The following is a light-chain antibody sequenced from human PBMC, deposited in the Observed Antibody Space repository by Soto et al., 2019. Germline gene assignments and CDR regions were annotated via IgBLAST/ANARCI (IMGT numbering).Light chain of an antibody. CDR3: QQHYSTPLT. CDR1: QSVLFSSNNLNY. CDR2: WAS. V-gene: IGKV4-1*01. Sequence: DIVLTQSPDSLAVSLGARATINCKSSQSVLFSSNNLNYLAWYQQKPGQPPKLLIYWASTRDSGVPDRLSGSGSGTNFTLIINSLQAEDVAVYYCQQHYSTPLTFGGGTNVEIK. J-gene: IGKJ4*01.